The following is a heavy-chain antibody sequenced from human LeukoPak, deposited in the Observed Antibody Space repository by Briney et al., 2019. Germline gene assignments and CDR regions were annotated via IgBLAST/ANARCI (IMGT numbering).Heavy chain of an antibody. CDR3: VREARGYHYTYFDY. J-gene: IGHJ4*02. CDR2: IASGFQT. D-gene: IGHD5-18*01. CDR1: GFTLGSHD. Sequence: TGGSLRLSCTASGFTLGSHDMHWVRQTTGEGLEWVAAIASGFQTFYAGSVKGRFTVSREDAKNSLYLQMNSLRAGDTAVYYCVREARGYHYTYFDYWGQGILVTVSS. V-gene: IGHV3-13*01.